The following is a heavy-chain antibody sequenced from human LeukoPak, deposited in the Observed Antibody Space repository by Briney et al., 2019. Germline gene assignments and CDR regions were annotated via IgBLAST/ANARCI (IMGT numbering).Heavy chain of an antibody. CDR3: ARDRSPGNFDY. CDR2: ISPSGGST. Sequence: GASVKVSCKAFGYTFTSNYMHWVRQAPGQGPEWMGVISPSGGSTTYAQKFQGRVTLTRDMSTSTDYLELSSLRSEDTAVYYCARDRSPGNFDYWGQGTLVTVSS. CDR1: GYTFTSNY. D-gene: IGHD3-10*01. J-gene: IGHJ4*02. V-gene: IGHV1-46*01.